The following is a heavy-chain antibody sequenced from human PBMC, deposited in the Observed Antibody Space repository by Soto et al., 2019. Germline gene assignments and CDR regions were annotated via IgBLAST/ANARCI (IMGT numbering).Heavy chain of an antibody. V-gene: IGHV3-23*01. J-gene: IGHJ4*02. D-gene: IGHD3-10*01. CDR3: DRGSKDSYTGSTIFDF. CDR2: ITGTGGDT. CDR1: GITFFSRS. Sequence: PGGSLILSCVSSGITFFSRSISLVLQSPGEGLDWFSTITGTGGDTKYSDSVRGRFTMSRDNSKKTLYLQMNNLRVEDSALYYCDRGSKDSYTGSTIFDFWGRGTLVTVSS.